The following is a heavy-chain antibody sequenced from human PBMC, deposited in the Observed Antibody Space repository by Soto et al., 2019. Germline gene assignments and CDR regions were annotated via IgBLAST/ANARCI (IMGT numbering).Heavy chain of an antibody. J-gene: IGHJ6*04. Sequence: SETLSLTCTFSVVSISSGCYYCTEIGQHPGKGLEWIGYIYYSGSTYYNPSLKSRVTISVDTSKNQFSLKLSSVTAADTAVYYCARETDYYRSGKDGMDGQRERTTFIVFS. CDR1: VVSISSGCYY. D-gene: IGHD3-10*01. V-gene: IGHV4-31*02. CDR2: IYYSGST. CDR3: ARETDYYRSGKDGMDG.